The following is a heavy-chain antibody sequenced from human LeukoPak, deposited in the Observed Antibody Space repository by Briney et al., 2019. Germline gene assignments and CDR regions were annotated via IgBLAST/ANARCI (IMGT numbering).Heavy chain of an antibody. J-gene: IGHJ4*02. CDR2: IYYSGST. Sequence: SETLSLTCTVSGGSISSSSYYWGWIRQPPGKGLEWIGSIYYSGSTYYNPSLKSRVTISVDTSKNQFSLKLSSVTAADTAVYYCARRESISGYENYYFDYWGRGTLVTVSS. CDR1: GGSISSSSYY. V-gene: IGHV4-39*01. D-gene: IGHD5-12*01. CDR3: ARRESISGYENYYFDY.